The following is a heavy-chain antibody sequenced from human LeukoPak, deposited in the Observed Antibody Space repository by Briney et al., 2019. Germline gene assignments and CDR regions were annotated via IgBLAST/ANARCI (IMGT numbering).Heavy chain of an antibody. V-gene: IGHV3-74*01. Sequence: GGSLRLSCAASGFTFSKYWMHWVRQAPGKGLVWVSRINSDGSSTSYADSVRGRFTISRDNAKNTLYLQLNSLRDEDTAVYYCALLPPDAFDIWGQGTMVTVSS. D-gene: IGHD2-15*01. J-gene: IGHJ3*02. CDR2: INSDGSST. CDR3: ALLPPDAFDI. CDR1: GFTFSKYW.